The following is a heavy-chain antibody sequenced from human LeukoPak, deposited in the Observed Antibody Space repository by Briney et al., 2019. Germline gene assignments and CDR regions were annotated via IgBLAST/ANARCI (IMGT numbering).Heavy chain of an antibody. CDR1: GFTFDDYG. CDR2: INWNSGST. CDR3: ARRGNSGSYSDY. Sequence: GGSLRLSCAASGFTFDDYGMSWVRQAPGKGLEWVSGINWNSGSTGYADSVKGRFTISRDNAKNSPYLQMNSLRAEDTALYYCARRGNSGSYSDYWGQGTLVTVSS. D-gene: IGHD1-26*01. J-gene: IGHJ4*02. V-gene: IGHV3-20*04.